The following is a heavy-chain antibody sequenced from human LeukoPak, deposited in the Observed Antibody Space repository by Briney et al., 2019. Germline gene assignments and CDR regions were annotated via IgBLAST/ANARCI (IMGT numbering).Heavy chain of an antibody. J-gene: IGHJ4*02. CDR3: ARDLFIGSSSWYESFDY. CDR2: INTNTGNP. D-gene: IGHD6-13*01. CDR1: GGTFNSYA. Sequence: ASVKVSCKASGGTFNSYAINRVRQAPGQGLEWMGWINTNTGNPTYAQGFTGRFVFSLDTSVSTAYLQISSLKAEDTAVYYCARDLFIGSSSWYESFDYWGQGTLVTVSS. V-gene: IGHV7-4-1*02.